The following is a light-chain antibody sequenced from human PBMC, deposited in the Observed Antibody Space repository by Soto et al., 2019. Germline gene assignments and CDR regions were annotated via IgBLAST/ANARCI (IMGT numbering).Light chain of an antibody. CDR1: SSDVGGYNF. J-gene: IGLJ1*01. V-gene: IGLV2-14*01. CDR3: GSYTSSSTSYV. Sequence: QSVLTQPASVSGSPGQSITISCTGTSSDVGGYNFVSWYQQHPGKAPKRMIYEVSNRPSGVSNRFSGSKSGNTASLTISGLQAEDEADYYCGSYTSSSTSYVFGTGTEVTVL. CDR2: EVS.